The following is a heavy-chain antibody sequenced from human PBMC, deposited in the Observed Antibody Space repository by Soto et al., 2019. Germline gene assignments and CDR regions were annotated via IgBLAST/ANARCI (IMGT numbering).Heavy chain of an antibody. CDR3: AREKEGMACGGDCPGRWCDP. D-gene: IGHD2-21*02. J-gene: IGHJ5*02. CDR2: IYYSGST. Sequence: QVQLQESGPGLVKPSETLSLTCTVSGGSVSSGSYYWSWIRQPPGKGLEWVGYIYYSGSTNYNPSLKSRVTKSVDTSKNQFSLKLSSVTAADTTVYYCAREKEGMACGGDCPGRWCDPWGQGTLVTVSS. CDR1: GGSVSSGSYY. V-gene: IGHV4-61*01.